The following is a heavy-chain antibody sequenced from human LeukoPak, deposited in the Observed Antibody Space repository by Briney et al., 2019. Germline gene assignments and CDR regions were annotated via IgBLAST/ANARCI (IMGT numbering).Heavy chain of an antibody. V-gene: IGHV1-2*02. D-gene: IGHD6-19*01. CDR3: ARESSSGWYPRRFDP. Sequence: ASVKVSCKASGYTFTGYYMHWVRQAPGQGLEWMGWINPNSGGTNYAQKFQGRVTMTRDTSISTAYMELSRLRSDDTAVYYCARESSSGWYPRRFDPWGQGTLVTVSS. J-gene: IGHJ5*02. CDR1: GYTFTGYY. CDR2: INPNSGGT.